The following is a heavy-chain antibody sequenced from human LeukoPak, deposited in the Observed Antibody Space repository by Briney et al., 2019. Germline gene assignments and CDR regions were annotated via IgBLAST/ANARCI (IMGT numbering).Heavy chain of an antibody. D-gene: IGHD3-10*01. Sequence: SQTLSLTCAVSGGSISSGGYSWSWIRQPPGKGLEWIGYIYHSGSTYYNPSLKSRVTISVDRSKNQFSLKLSSVTAADTAVYYCASIYGSGSYFWFDPWGQGTLVTVSS. CDR2: IYHSGST. CDR3: ASIYGSGSYFWFDP. J-gene: IGHJ5*02. V-gene: IGHV4-30-2*01. CDR1: GGSISSGGYS.